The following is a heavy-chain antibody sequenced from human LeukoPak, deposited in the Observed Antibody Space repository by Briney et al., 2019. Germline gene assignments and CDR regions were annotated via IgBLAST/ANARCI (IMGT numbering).Heavy chain of an antibody. J-gene: IGHJ2*01. D-gene: IGHD2-8*01. CDR2: IYESGSTT. V-gene: IGHV3-23*05. Sequence: GGSLRLSCAASGFTFSNYAMSWVRQTPGKGLEWVSGIYESGSTTDYAGPVKGRFTISRDNSKNTLYLQMNSLRVEDTAVYYCAKAHSPRSYPNWYFDLWGRGTLVTVSS. CDR3: AKAHSPRSYPNWYFDL. CDR1: GFTFSNYA.